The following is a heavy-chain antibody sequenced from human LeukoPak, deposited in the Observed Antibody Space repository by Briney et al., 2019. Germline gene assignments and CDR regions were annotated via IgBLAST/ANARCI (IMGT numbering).Heavy chain of an antibody. V-gene: IGHV1-8*01. Sequence: ASVKVSCKASGNTFTTYDFNWVRQAPGQGFEWMGWMNPKTGRTGFAQKFRGRFTMTRNISINTAYLEVTNLRFEDTALYYCVTGVPWDWGQGSLITVSP. CDR2: MNPKTGRT. D-gene: IGHD1-26*01. J-gene: IGHJ4*02. CDR1: GNTFTTYD. CDR3: VTGVPWD.